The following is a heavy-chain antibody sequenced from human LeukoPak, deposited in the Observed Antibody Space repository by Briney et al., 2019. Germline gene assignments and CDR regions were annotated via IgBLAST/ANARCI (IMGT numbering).Heavy chain of an antibody. CDR3: AKARPYYYDSSGSSAFDY. CDR2: ISYDGSNK. J-gene: IGHJ4*02. Sequence: GGSLRLSCAASGFTFSSYGMHWVRPAPGKGLEWVAVISYDGSNKYYADSVKGRFTISRDNSKNTLYLQMNSLRAEDTAVYYCAKARPYYYDSSGSSAFDYWGQGTLVTVSS. CDR1: GFTFSSYG. D-gene: IGHD3-22*01. V-gene: IGHV3-30*18.